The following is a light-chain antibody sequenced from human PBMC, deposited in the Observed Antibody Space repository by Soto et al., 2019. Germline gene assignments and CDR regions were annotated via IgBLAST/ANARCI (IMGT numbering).Light chain of an antibody. CDR1: SSDVGGYNY. CDR3: CSYAGNSLWV. V-gene: IGLV2-11*01. CDR2: DVS. Sequence: QSVLTQPRSVSGSPEQSVTISCTGTSSDVGGYNYVSWYQQHPGKAPKLMIYDVSKWPSGVPDRFSGSKSGNTASLTISGLQAEDEADYYCCSYAGNSLWVFGGGTKVTVL. J-gene: IGLJ3*02.